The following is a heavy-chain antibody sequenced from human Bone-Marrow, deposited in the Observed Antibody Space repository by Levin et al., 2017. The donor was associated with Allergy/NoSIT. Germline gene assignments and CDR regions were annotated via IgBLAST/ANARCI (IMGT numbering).Heavy chain of an antibody. D-gene: IGHD5-24*01. V-gene: IGHV4-39*07. CDR3: ARVWDGYNSGYYFDY. J-gene: IGHJ4*02. CDR2: IYYSGST. Sequence: SETLSLTCTVSGGSISSSSYYWGWIRQPPGKGLEWIGSIYYSGSTYYNPSLKSRVTISVDTSKNQFSLKLSSVTAADTAVYYCARVWDGYNSGYYFDYWGQGTLVTVSS. CDR1: GGSISSSSYY.